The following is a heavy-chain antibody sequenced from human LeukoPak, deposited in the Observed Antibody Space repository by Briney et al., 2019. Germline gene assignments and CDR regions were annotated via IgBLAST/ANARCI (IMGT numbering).Heavy chain of an antibody. V-gene: IGHV3-9*01. CDR3: AKGPEFGYSYGYFDY. CDR2: ISWNSGSI. Sequence: GGSLRLSCAASGFTFDDYAMHWVRQAPGKGLEWVSGISWNSGSIGYADSVKGRFTISRDNAKNSLYLQMNSLRAEDTALYYCAKGPEFGYSYGYFDYWGQGTLDTVSS. J-gene: IGHJ4*02. CDR1: GFTFDDYA. D-gene: IGHD5-18*01.